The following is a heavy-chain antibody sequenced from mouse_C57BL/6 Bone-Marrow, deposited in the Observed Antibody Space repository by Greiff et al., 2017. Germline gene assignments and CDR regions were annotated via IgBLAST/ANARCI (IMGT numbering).Heavy chain of an antibody. Sequence: VQLQQPGAELVMPGASVKLSCKASGYTFTSYWMHWVKQRPGQGLEWIGEIDPSDSYTNYNQKFKGKSTLTVDQSSSTAYMQLSSLSSEDAAVYYCARSYGNPFAYWGQGTLVTVSA. CDR2: IDPSDSYT. J-gene: IGHJ3*01. CDR3: ARSYGNPFAY. D-gene: IGHD2-1*01. V-gene: IGHV1-69*01. CDR1: GYTFTSYW.